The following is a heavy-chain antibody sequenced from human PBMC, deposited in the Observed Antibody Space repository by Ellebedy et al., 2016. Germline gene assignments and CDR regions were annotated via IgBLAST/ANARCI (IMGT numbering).Heavy chain of an antibody. J-gene: IGHJ4*02. CDR2: ISGSGGST. CDR1: GFTFSSYG. CDR3: AKVVGATVSLDY. D-gene: IGHD1-26*01. Sequence: GESLKISXAASGFTFSSYGMHWVRQAPGKGLEWVSAISGSGGSTYYADSVKGRFTISRDNSKNTLYLQMNSLRAEDTAVYYCAKVVGATVSLDYWGQGTLVTVSS. V-gene: IGHV3-23*01.